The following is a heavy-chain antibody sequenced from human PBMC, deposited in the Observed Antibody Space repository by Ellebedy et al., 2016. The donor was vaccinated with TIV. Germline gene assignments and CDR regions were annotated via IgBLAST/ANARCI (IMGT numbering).Heavy chain of an antibody. V-gene: IGHV3-21*04. CDR1: GFVFSSYT. CDR2: ISDTSI. Sequence: GESLKISCAASGFVFSSYTMNWVRQAPGKGLEWVSFISDTSIYYADAVEGRFTISRDNAKNSLYLQMNSLRADDTAIYYCARDLYYGSGKIASSWGQGTLVTVSS. D-gene: IGHD3-10*01. CDR3: ARDLYYGSGKIASS. J-gene: IGHJ1*01.